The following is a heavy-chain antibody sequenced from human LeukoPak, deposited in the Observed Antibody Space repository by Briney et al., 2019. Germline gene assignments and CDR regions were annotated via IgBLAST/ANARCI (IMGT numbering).Heavy chain of an antibody. CDR1: GGSVGGAGQS. Sequence: SQTLSLTCAVSGGSVGGAGQSWSWIRQSPGNALEWIAYIFYSGSTYYNPSLKSRVTILIDTSKNQFSLKLSSVTAANTDVYYCARGPYLGDSNNWFDPWGPGTLVTVSS. D-gene: IGHD4-17*01. V-gene: IGHV4-30-2*06. CDR2: IFYSGST. CDR3: ARGPYLGDSNNWFDP. J-gene: IGHJ5*02.